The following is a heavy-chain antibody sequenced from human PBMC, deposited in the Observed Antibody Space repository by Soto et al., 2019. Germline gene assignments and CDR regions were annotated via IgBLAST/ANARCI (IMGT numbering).Heavy chain of an antibody. J-gene: IGHJ6*02. V-gene: IGHV3-21*01. CDR3: ARDCSGGSCYPGMDV. Sequence: GGSMRLSCAASGLNFNSYTINGVRQAPGKRLEWLSSISSSGYIFSTDAVRGRFTISRDNAKNSVYLQINSLRADDTAVYFCARDCSGGSCYPGMDVWGQGTTVTVSS. CDR1: GLNFNSYT. D-gene: IGHD2-15*01. CDR2: ISSSGYI.